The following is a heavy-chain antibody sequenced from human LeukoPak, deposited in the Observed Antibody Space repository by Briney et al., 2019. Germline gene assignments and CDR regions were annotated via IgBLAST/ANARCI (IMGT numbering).Heavy chain of an antibody. Sequence: GGSLRLSCAASGFAFNDYYMSWVRQAPGKGLEWVANINQDGSDKYYVDSVKGRFTISRDNAKKSVYLQMNSLRAEDTAIYYCAKNPMIVVSTLMFVSWGQGTLVTVSS. J-gene: IGHJ5*02. V-gene: IGHV3-7*03. D-gene: IGHD3-22*01. CDR3: AKNPMIVVSTLMFVS. CDR2: INQDGSDK. CDR1: GFAFNDYY.